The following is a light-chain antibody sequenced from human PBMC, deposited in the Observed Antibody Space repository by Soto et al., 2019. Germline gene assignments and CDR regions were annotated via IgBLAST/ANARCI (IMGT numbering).Light chain of an antibody. V-gene: IGLV2-8*01. CDR3: SSYAGSNNYV. Sequence: QSALTQPPSASGSPGQSVTISCTETSSYVGGYNYVSWYQQHPGKAPKLMIYEVSKRPSGVPDRFSGSKSGNTASLTVSGLQAEDEADYYCSSYAGSNNYVFGTGTKVTVL. J-gene: IGLJ1*01. CDR2: EVS. CDR1: SSYVGGYNY.